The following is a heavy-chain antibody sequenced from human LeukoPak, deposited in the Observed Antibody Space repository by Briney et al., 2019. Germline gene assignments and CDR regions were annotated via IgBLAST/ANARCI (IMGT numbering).Heavy chain of an antibody. V-gene: IGHV3-23*01. CDR3: ATYVINIVVVPAGGDY. CDR1: GFTFSSHA. Sequence: GGSLRLSCAASGFTFSSHAMSWVRQAPGKGLEWVSAISGSGGSTYYADSVKGRFTISRDNSKNTLYLQMNSLRAEDTAVYYCATYVINIVVVPAGGDYWGQGTLVTVSS. CDR2: ISGSGGST. D-gene: IGHD2-2*01. J-gene: IGHJ4*02.